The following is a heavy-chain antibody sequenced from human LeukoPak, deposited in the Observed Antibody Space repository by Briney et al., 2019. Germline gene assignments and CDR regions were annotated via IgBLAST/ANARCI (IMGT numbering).Heavy chain of an antibody. Sequence: GGSLRLSCAASGFAVNNNYMSWVRQAPGKGLEWVSIIYSGGSTYYANSVKGRFTISRDNSKNPLYLPMNSLRGEDTAVYYCARDEGSGRWTSDYCGQGSLVTVSS. D-gene: IGHD3-10*01. J-gene: IGHJ4*02. V-gene: IGHV3-53*01. CDR2: IYSGGST. CDR3: ARDEGSGRWTSDY. CDR1: GFAVNNNY.